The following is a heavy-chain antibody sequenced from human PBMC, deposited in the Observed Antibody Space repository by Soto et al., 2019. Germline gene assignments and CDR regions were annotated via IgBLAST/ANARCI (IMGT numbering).Heavy chain of an antibody. V-gene: IGHV3-15*01. CDR1: GFTFSNAL. Sequence: GGSLRLSCAASGFTFSNALMSWVRQAPGKGLEWVGRIKSKTDGGTTDYAAPVKGRFTISRDDSKNTLYLQMNSLKTEDTAVYYCKTDPRLPMVRGVIITTGYYYGMDVWGQGPTITV. D-gene: IGHD3-10*01. CDR2: IKSKTDGGTT. CDR3: KTDPRLPMVRGVIITTGYYYGMDV. J-gene: IGHJ6*02.